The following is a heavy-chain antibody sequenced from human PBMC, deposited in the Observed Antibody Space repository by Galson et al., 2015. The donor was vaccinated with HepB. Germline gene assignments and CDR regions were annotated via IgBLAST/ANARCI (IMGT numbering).Heavy chain of an antibody. CDR2: IDADGSST. J-gene: IGHJ6*02. CDR3: VRDSYGHREARGIFYYYYAMDV. D-gene: IGHD4-17*01. V-gene: IGHV3-74*01. CDR1: EFTFKKYW. Sequence: SLRLSCAASEFTFKKYWMHWVRQAPGKGLVWVSRIDADGSSTNYADSVTGRFTIYRDNPKNTLYLQMNSLRVEDTAVYYCVRDSYGHREARGIFYYYYAMDVWGQGTTVTVSS.